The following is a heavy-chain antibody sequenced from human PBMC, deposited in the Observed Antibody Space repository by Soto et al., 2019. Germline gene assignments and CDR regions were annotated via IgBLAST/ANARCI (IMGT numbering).Heavy chain of an antibody. D-gene: IGHD2-2*01. CDR1: GFTFSSYW. Sequence: VQLVESGGGLVQPGGSLRLSCAASGFTFSSYWMSWVRQAPGKGLEWVANIKQDGSEKYYVDSVKGRFTISRDNAKNSLYLQINSLRAEDTTVYYCARSCSSTSCYGDYYYGMDVWGQGTTVTVSS. J-gene: IGHJ6*02. V-gene: IGHV3-7*05. CDR3: ARSCSSTSCYGDYYYGMDV. CDR2: IKQDGSEK.